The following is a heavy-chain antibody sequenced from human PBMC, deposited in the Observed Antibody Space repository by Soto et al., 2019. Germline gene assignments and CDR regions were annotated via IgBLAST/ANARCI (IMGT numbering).Heavy chain of an antibody. J-gene: IGHJ3*02. CDR3: AREVLAYCGGDCGDAFDI. Sequence: RASVKVSCKASGYTFTSYGISWVRQAPGQGLEWMGWISAYNGNTNYAQKLQGRVTMTTDTSTSTAYMELRSLRSDDTAVYYCAREVLAYCGGDCGDAFDIWGQGTMVTVSS. D-gene: IGHD2-21*02. V-gene: IGHV1-18*01. CDR2: ISAYNGNT. CDR1: GYTFTSYG.